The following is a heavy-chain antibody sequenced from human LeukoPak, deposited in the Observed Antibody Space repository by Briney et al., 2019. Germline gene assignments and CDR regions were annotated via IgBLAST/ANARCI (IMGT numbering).Heavy chain of an antibody. CDR2: INPNSGGT. V-gene: IGHV1-2*02. CDR1: GYTFTGYY. Sequence: ASVKVSCKASGYTFTGYYMHWVRQAPGQGLEWMGWINPNSGGTNYAQKYQGRLAMTRNTAISTAYMELSGLRSEDTAVYYCAKVSNSWYNYFDFWGQGALVTVSS. D-gene: IGHD6-13*01. CDR3: AKVSNSWYNYFDF. J-gene: IGHJ4*02.